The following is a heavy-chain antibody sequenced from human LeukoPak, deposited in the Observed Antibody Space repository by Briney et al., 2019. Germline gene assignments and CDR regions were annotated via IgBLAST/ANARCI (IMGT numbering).Heavy chain of an antibody. Sequence: PSETLSPTCAVYGGSFSGYYWSWIRQPPGKGLEWIGEINHSGSTNYNPSLKSRVTISVDTSKNQFSLKLSSVTAADTAVYYCARDAVAGYYFDYWGQGTLVTVSS. J-gene: IGHJ4*02. V-gene: IGHV4-34*01. CDR3: ARDAVAGYYFDY. D-gene: IGHD6-19*01. CDR1: GGSFSGYY. CDR2: INHSGST.